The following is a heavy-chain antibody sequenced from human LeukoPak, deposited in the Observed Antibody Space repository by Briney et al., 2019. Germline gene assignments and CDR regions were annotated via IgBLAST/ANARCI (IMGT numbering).Heavy chain of an antibody. J-gene: IGHJ4*02. Sequence: HTGGSLRLSCAASGFPLRSYPMSWARQAQGRGLEWVSAISGSGGSTYYADSVKGRFTISRDNSKNTLYLQMNSLRAEDTAVYYCAKDRSDNTTWYAGSHWGQGTLVTVSS. CDR2: ISGSGGST. CDR1: GFPLRSYP. D-gene: IGHD2-2*01. CDR3: AKDRSDNTTWYAGSH. V-gene: IGHV3-23*01.